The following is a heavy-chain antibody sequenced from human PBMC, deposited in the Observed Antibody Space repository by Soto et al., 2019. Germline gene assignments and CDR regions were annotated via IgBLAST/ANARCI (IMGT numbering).Heavy chain of an antibody. CDR3: ARRYSTSWHYFDY. Sequence: PGGSLRLSCAVSGFGVSGNYMSWVRQAPGKGLEWVSVIYSGGGTSYADSVKGRFTISRDHSKNMLYLQMNSLRAEDTAVYYCARRYSTSWHYFDYWGQGTLVTVSS. D-gene: IGHD6-13*01. CDR2: IYSGGGT. J-gene: IGHJ4*02. CDR1: GFGVSGNY. V-gene: IGHV3-66*01.